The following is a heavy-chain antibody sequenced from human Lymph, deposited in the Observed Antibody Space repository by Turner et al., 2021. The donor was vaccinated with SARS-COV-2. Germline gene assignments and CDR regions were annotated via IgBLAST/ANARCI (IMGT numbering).Heavy chain of an antibody. CDR1: GYTLTEVS. D-gene: IGHD3-3*01. CDR2: FDPEDGET. J-gene: IGHJ6*02. Sequence: QVQLVQSGAEVKKPGASVKVSCKVSGYTLTEVSMHWVRQAPGKGLEWMGGFDPEDGETIYAQKFQGRVTMTEDTSTDTAYMELSSLRSEDTAVYYCATGSYDFWSGPSPGYYGMDVWGQGTTVTVSS. V-gene: IGHV1-24*01. CDR3: ATGSYDFWSGPSPGYYGMDV.